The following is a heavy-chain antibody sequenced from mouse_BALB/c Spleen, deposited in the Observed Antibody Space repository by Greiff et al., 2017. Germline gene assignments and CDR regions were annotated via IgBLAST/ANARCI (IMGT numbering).Heavy chain of an antibody. D-gene: IGHD1-1*01. CDR3: ARQRDGSSPYAMDY. Sequence: EVQLVESGGGLVQPGGSLKLSCAASGFTFSSYTMSWVRQTPEKRLEWVAYISNGGGSTYYPDTVKGRFTISRDNAKNTLYLQMSSLKSEDTAMYYCARQRDGSSPYAMDYWGQGTSVTVSS. CDR2: ISNGGGST. CDR1: GFTFSSYT. V-gene: IGHV5-12-2*01. J-gene: IGHJ4*01.